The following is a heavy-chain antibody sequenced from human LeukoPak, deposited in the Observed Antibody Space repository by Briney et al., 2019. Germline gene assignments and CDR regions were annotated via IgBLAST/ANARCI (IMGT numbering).Heavy chain of an antibody. Sequence: GGSLRLSCAASGFTFSDYYMSWIRQAPGKGLEWVSYISSSGSTIYYADSVKGRFTISRGNAKNSLYLQMNSLRAEDTAVYYCARYSSGHRNRGRGGVYFDYWGQGTLVTVSS. CDR1: GFTFSDYY. V-gene: IGHV3-11*04. CDR2: ISSSGSTI. J-gene: IGHJ4*02. D-gene: IGHD1-1*01. CDR3: ARYSSGHRNRGRGGVYFDY.